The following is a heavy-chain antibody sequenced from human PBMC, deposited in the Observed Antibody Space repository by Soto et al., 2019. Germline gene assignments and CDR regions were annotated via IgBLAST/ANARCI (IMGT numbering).Heavy chain of an antibody. Sequence: SETLSLTCTVSGGSISSYYLSWIRQPPGKGLEWIGYIYYSGSTNYNPSLKSRVTISVDTSKNQFSLKLSSVTAADTAVYYCARAVAVAGALDYWGQGPLVTVYS. CDR1: GGSISSYY. V-gene: IGHV4-59*01. CDR3: ARAVAVAGALDY. D-gene: IGHD6-19*01. CDR2: IYYSGST. J-gene: IGHJ4*02.